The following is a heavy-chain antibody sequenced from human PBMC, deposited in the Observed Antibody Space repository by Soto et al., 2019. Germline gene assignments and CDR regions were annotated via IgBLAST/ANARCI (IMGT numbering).Heavy chain of an antibody. J-gene: IGHJ6*03. D-gene: IGHD2-15*01. V-gene: IGHV1-3*01. Sequence: ASVKVSCKASGYTFTSYAIHWVRQAPGQRLEWMGWINAGNGNTKYSQKFQGRVTITRDTSASAAYMELSSLRSEDTAVYYCARGPPPRILNFSYSSYMDVWGKGPTSPVPS. CDR3: ARGPPPRILNFSYSSYMDV. CDR1: GYTFTSYA. CDR2: INAGNGNT.